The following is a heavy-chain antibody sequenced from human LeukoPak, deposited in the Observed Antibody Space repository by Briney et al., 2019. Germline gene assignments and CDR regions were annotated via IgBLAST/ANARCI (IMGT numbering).Heavy chain of an antibody. CDR1: GGTFSSYA. V-gene: IGHV1-69*05. D-gene: IGHD5-24*01. Sequence: SVKVSCKASGGTFSSYAISWVRQAPGQGLEWMGGIIPIFSTANYAQKFQGGVTITTDESTSTAYMELSSLRSEDTAVYYCARANMATISAFDIWGQGTMVTVSS. J-gene: IGHJ3*02. CDR3: ARANMATISAFDI. CDR2: IIPIFSTA.